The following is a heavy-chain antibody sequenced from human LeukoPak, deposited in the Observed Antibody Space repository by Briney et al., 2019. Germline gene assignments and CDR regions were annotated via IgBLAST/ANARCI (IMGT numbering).Heavy chain of an antibody. J-gene: IGHJ6*02. CDR1: GFTFSSYG. Sequence: PGGSLRLSCAASGFTFSSYGIHWVRQAPGQGLEWVSFIRYDGSNKYYADSVKGRFTISRDNSKNTMYLQMHSLRAEDTAVYYCAKEPYTSDTYVYAMDVWGQGTTVTVSS. CDR3: AKEPYTSDTYVYAMDV. CDR2: IRYDGSNK. V-gene: IGHV3-30*02. D-gene: IGHD6-19*01.